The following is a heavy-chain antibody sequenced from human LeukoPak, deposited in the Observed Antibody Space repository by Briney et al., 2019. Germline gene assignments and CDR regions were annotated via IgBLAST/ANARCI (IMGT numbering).Heavy chain of an antibody. CDR3: ALAPDYDFWSGYYIPHWFDP. Sequence: ASVKVSCKASGGTFSSYAISWVRQAPGQGLEWMGGIIPIFGPANYAQKFQGRVTITTDESTSTAYMELSSLRSEDTAVYYCALAPDYDFWSGYYIPHWFDPWGQGTPVTVSS. CDR1: GGTFSSYA. D-gene: IGHD3-3*01. J-gene: IGHJ5*02. CDR2: IIPIFGPA. V-gene: IGHV1-69*05.